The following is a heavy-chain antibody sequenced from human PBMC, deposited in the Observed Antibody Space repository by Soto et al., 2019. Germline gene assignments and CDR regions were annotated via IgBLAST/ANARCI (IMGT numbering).Heavy chain of an antibody. J-gene: IGHJ6*03. CDR2: IVVGSGNT. V-gene: IGHV1-58*02. CDR1: GFTFTSSA. D-gene: IGHD3-16*01. CDR3: AAVKTLGDPYYMDV. Sequence: ASVKVSCKASGFTFTSSAMQWVRQARGQRLEWIGWIVVGSGNTNYAQKFQERVTITRDMSTSTAYMELSSLRSEDTAVYYCAAVKTLGDPYYMDVWGKGTTVTVSS.